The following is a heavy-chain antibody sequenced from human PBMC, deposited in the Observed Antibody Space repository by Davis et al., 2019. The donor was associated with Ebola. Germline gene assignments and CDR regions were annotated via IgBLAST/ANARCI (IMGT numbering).Heavy chain of an antibody. V-gene: IGHV3-7*03. CDR1: GFTFSSYW. CDR3: ARDAYYYDSSGYYYVTYFDY. J-gene: IGHJ4*02. D-gene: IGHD3-22*01. CDR2: IKQDGSEK. Sequence: GESLKISCAASGFTFSSYWMSWVRQAPGKGLEWVANIKQDGSEKYYVDSVKGISRDNAKNSLYLQMNSLRAEDTAVYYCARDAYYYDSSGYYYVTYFDYWGQGTLVTVSS.